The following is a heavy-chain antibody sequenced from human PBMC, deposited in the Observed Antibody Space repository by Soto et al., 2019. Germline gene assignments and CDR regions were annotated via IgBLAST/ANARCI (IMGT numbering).Heavy chain of an antibody. CDR1: GFSFTSYA. CDR2: VSNDGITT. Sequence: QVQLVESGGGVVQPGRSLRLSCAASGFSFTSYALHWVRQAPGKGLEWLAVVSNDGITTFYTNSVKGRFTISRDNYEHSVYLQINSLSVDDSAVSHCARYHTSSSGEALDYWGLGTLVTVSS. D-gene: IGHD6-6*01. J-gene: IGHJ4*02. V-gene: IGHV3-30-3*01. CDR3: ARYHTSSSGEALDY.